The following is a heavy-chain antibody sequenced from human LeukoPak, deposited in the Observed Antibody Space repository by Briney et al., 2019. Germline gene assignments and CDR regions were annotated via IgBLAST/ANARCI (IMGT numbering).Heavy chain of an antibody. D-gene: IGHD2-2*01. Sequence: SETLSLTCTVSGGSISSYYWSWIRQPPGKGLEWIGRIYSSGSTNYNPSLKSRVTMSVDTSKNQFSLKLSSVTAADTAVYFCARYCSRTSCYYFDYWGQGTLVTVSS. CDR3: ARYCSRTSCYYFDY. CDR2: IYSSGST. V-gene: IGHV4-4*07. J-gene: IGHJ4*02. CDR1: GGSISSYY.